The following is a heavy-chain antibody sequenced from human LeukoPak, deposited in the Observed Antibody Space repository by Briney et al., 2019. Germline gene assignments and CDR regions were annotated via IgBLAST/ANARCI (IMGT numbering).Heavy chain of an antibody. D-gene: IGHD2-2*01. J-gene: IGHJ4*02. CDR1: GYRFTSYS. CDR2: IYPGDSGT. CDR3: ARQWANCSSSNCYDH. V-gene: IGHV5-51*01. Sequence: LGESLKISCKGSGYRFTSYSIAWVRQMPGKGLEWMGIIYPGDSGTRYSPSFQGQVTISADKSINTASLQWSSLKASDTAMYYCARQWANCSSSNCYDHWGQGTLLSV.